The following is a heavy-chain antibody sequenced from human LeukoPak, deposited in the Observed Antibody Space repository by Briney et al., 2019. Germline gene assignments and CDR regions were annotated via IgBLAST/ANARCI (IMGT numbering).Heavy chain of an antibody. V-gene: IGHV1-8*01. CDR2: MNPYSGNT. J-gene: IGHJ6*03. Sequence: ASVKVSCKASGYTFTSYDINWVRQATGQGLEWMGWMNPYSGNTGYAQKFQGRVTMTRNTSISTAYMELSSLRSEDTAVYYCARDLQSHGDYYYYMDVWGKGTTVTVSS. D-gene: IGHD4-11*01. CDR1: GYTFTSYD. CDR3: ARDLQSHGDYYYYMDV.